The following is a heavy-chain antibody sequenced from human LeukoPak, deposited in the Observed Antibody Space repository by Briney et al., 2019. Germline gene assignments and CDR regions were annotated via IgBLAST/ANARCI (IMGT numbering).Heavy chain of an antibody. D-gene: IGHD1-14*01. J-gene: IGHJ3*02. CDR3: ASNRVGGWSNDAFDI. V-gene: IGHV3-7*01. CDR2: IKQDGSEK. CDR1: GFTFRSDW. Sequence: GGSLRLSCAASGFTFRSDWMSWVRQAPGKGLEWVANIKQDGSEKYYVDSVKGRFTISRDNAKNSLYLQMNSLRAEDTAVYYCASNRVGGWSNDAFDIWGQGTMVTVSS.